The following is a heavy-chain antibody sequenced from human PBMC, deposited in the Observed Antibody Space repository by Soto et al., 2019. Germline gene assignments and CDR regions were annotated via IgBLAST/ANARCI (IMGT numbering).Heavy chain of an antibody. CDR2: IKQDGSEK. Sequence: DVQLVESGGGLVQPGGSLRLSCAASGFTFSSYWMSWVRQAPGKGLEWVANIKQDGSEKYYVDSAKGRFTISRDNTKNSLYLQMNSLRAEDTAFYYCARDGDTSVVTNYYGVAVWGPGTTVTVAS. CDR1: GFTFSSYW. D-gene: IGHD2-15*01. V-gene: IGHV3-7*01. CDR3: ARDGDTSVVTNYYGVAV. J-gene: IGHJ6*02.